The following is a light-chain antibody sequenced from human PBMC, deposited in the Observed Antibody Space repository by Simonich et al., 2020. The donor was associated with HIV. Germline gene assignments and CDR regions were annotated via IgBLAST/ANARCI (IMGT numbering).Light chain of an antibody. CDR2: KAS. CDR1: QSINNW. V-gene: IGKV1-5*03. J-gene: IGKJ4*01. CDR3: QQYNSYSLT. Sequence: DIQMTQSPSTLSASVGDRVTITCRASQSINNWLAWYQQNPGKAPKLLIYKASSLESGVPSRFSGSGSGTEFTLTISSLQPDDFATYYCQQYNSYSLTFGGGTKVEIK.